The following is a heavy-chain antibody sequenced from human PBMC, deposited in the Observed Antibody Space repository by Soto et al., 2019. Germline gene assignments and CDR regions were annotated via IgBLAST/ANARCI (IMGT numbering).Heavy chain of an antibody. Sequence: SETLSLTCTVSGGSISSYYWSWIRQPAGKGLEWIGRIYTSGSTNYNPSLKSRVTMSVDTSKNQFSLKLSSVTAADTAVYYCARNAPYYYGSGSYYNGGFDYWGQGTLVTVSS. CDR2: IYTSGST. J-gene: IGHJ4*02. D-gene: IGHD3-10*01. CDR1: GGSISSYY. CDR3: ARNAPYYYGSGSYYNGGFDY. V-gene: IGHV4-4*07.